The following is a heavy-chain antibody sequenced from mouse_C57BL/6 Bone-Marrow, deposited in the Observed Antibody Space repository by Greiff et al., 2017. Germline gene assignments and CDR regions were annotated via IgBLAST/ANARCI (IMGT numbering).Heavy chain of an antibody. D-gene: IGHD2-12*01. J-gene: IGHJ4*01. CDR3: ASSCRYYCAMDD. V-gene: IGHV1-50*01. CDR1: GYTFTSYW. Sequence: QVQLQQPGAELVKPGASVKLSCKASGYTFTSYWMQWVKQRPGQGLEWIGEIDPSDSYTNYNQKFKGKATLTVDTSSSTAYMQLSSLTSEDSAVDYWASSCRYYCAMDDWGQGTSVTVS. CDR2: IDPSDSYT.